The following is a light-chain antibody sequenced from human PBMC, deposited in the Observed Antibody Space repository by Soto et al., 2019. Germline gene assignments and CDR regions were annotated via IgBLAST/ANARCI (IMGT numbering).Light chain of an antibody. CDR2: LGS. CDR3: MQALQTPLT. J-gene: IGKJ4*01. CDR1: QSLLHSDGYNY. V-gene: IGKV2-28*01. Sequence: DIVMTQSPVSLPVTPGEPASITCRSSQSLLHSDGYNYLDWYLQKPGQSPQLLIYLGSNRASGVPDRFSGSGSGTDFTLKISRVDAEDVGVYYCMQALQTPLTFGGGTKVEIK.